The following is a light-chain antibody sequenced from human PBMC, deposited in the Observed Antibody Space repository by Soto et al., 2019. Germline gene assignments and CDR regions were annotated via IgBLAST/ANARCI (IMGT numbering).Light chain of an antibody. V-gene: IGLV1-40*01. Sequence: QAVVTQPPSVSGAPGQRVTISCTGSISKIGAGFDVHWYQQLPGTAPKLLIYINTNRPSGVPDRFSGFKSGTSASMVITGLQAEDEADYYCQTYDNSLGGWVFGGGTKLTVL. J-gene: IGLJ3*02. CDR1: ISKIGAGFD. CDR3: QTYDNSLGGWV. CDR2: INT.